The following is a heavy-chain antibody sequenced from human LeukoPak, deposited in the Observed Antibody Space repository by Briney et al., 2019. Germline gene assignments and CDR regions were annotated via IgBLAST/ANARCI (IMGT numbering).Heavy chain of an antibody. CDR1: GGSISSSSYY. J-gene: IGHJ4*02. V-gene: IGHV4-39*07. CDR2: INHSGST. Sequence: KPSETLSLTCTVSGGSISSSSYYWGWIRQPPGKGLEWIGEINHSGSTNYNPSLKSRVTISVDTSKNQFSLKLSSVTAADTAVYYCARGRRRSIAAAGTSFDYWGQGTLVTVSS. D-gene: IGHD6-13*01. CDR3: ARGRRRSIAAAGTSFDY.